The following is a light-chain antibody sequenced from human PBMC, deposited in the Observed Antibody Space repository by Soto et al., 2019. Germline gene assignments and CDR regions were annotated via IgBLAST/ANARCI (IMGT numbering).Light chain of an antibody. Sequence: DIQMTQSPSTLSASVGDRVTITCRASQSISSWLAWYQQKPGKAPKVLIYDVSSLESGVPSRFSGSGSGTDFTLTISSLQPEDFATYYCQQSYSTLSLTFGGGTKVDIK. J-gene: IGKJ4*01. CDR1: QSISSW. CDR2: DVS. V-gene: IGKV1-5*01. CDR3: QQSYSTLSLT.